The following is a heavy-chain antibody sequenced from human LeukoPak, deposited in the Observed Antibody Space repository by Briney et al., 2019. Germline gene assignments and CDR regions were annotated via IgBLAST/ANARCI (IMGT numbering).Heavy chain of an antibody. CDR2: VNPNTGDT. CDR1: GYTFTDYH. V-gene: IGHV1-2*02. CDR3: AKIDISGLYYFDY. Sequence: ASVKVSCQASGYTFTDYHIHWVRQAPGQGLEWVGWVNPNTGDTNYAQKFQGRVTMTRDTSISTAYMELSRLRSDDTAVYYCAKIDISGLYYFDYWDQGPLVTVSS. D-gene: IGHD6-19*01. J-gene: IGHJ4*02.